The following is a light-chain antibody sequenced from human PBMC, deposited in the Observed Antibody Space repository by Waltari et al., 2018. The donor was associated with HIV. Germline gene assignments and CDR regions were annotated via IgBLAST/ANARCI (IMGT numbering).Light chain of an antibody. V-gene: IGLV3-25*03. CDR3: QSADSSGTWV. Sequence: SYELTQPPSVSVSPGQTARITCSGGAFQNQYAYWYHQKPGQAPVLVIYKDTERPSGIPERFSGSSSGTTVTLTISGVQAEDEADYYCQSADSSGTWVFGGGTKLTVL. CDR1: AFQNQY. CDR2: KDT. J-gene: IGLJ3*02.